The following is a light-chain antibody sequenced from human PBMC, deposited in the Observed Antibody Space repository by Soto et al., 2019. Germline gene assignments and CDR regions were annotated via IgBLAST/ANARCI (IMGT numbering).Light chain of an antibody. V-gene: IGKV3-11*01. CDR2: DAS. Sequence: EIVLTQSPATLSLSPGERATLSCRASQSVSRYLAWYQQKPGQAPRLLIYDASNRANGIPARFSGSGSGTDLTLTISSLEPEDFAVYDCQQRSNWPTWTFGHGTKVDIK. CDR1: QSVSRY. J-gene: IGKJ1*01. CDR3: QQRSNWPTWT.